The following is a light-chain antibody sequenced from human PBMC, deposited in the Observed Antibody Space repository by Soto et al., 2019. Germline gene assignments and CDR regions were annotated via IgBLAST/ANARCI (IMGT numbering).Light chain of an antibody. CDR1: QSVLYSSNNKKY. V-gene: IGKV4-1*01. Sequence: DLVMTQSPDSLAVSLGETATINCKSSQSVLYSSNNKKYLAWYQQKPRQSPKLLIYWTSTRASGVPDRFSGGGSWTDFTLTISSLHAEDVAVYYCQQYLATPWTFGQGTKLEIK. J-gene: IGKJ1*01. CDR2: WTS. CDR3: QQYLATPWT.